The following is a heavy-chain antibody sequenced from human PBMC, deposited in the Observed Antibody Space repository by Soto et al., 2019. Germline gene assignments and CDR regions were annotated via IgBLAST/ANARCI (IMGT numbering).Heavy chain of an antibody. CDR1: GYTFTAYS. V-gene: IGHV1-2*02. CDR3: SRDSYSGSYVH. D-gene: IGHD1-26*01. J-gene: IGHJ4*02. CDR2: INPKDGDT. Sequence: ASVKVSCKASGYTFTAYSIHWLRQAPGPGLEWMGWINPKDGDTNYAQKFQDRVTMTSDTSISTVSMDLSRLTSDDTAVYFCSRDSYSGSYVHWGQGTLVTVSS.